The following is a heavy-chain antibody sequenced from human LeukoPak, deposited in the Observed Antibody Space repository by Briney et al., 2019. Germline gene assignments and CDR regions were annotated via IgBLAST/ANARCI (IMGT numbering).Heavy chain of an antibody. J-gene: IGHJ6*03. Sequence: SETLSLTCTVSGGSISSYYWSWIRQPAGKGLEWIGRIYTSGSTNYNPSLKSRATMSVDTSKNQFSLKLSSVTAADTAVYYCARDRYYGSGSYSGYYYMDVWGKGTTVTISS. CDR1: GGSISSYY. CDR2: IYTSGST. CDR3: ARDRYYGSGSYSGYYYMDV. D-gene: IGHD3-10*01. V-gene: IGHV4-4*07.